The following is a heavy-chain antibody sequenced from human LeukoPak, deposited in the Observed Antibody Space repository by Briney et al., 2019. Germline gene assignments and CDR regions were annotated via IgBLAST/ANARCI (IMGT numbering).Heavy chain of an antibody. CDR2: INHSGST. V-gene: IGHV4-34*01. CDR3: ARGGYSYGV. Sequence: SETLSLTCAVYGGSFSGYYWSWIRQPPGKGLEWIGEINHSGSTNYNPSLKSRVTISVDTSKNQFSLKLRSVTAADTAVYYCARGGYSYGVWGQGILVTVSS. J-gene: IGHJ4*02. CDR1: GGSFSGYY. D-gene: IGHD5-18*01.